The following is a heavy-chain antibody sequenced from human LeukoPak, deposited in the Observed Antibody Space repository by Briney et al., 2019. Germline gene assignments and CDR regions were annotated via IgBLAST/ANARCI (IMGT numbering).Heavy chain of an antibody. CDR3: ARGGQWLVLEKDAFDI. D-gene: IGHD6-19*01. V-gene: IGHV4-34*01. CDR1: GFTFSSCE. Sequence: GSLRLSCAASGFTFSSCEMNWIRQPPGKGLEWIGEINHSGSTNYNPSLKSRVTISVDTSKNQFSLKLSSVTAADTAVYYCARGGQWLVLEKDAFDIWGQGTMVTVSS. J-gene: IGHJ3*02. CDR2: INHSGST.